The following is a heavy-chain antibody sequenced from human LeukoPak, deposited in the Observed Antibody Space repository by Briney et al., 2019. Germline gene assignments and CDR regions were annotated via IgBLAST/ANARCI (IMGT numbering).Heavy chain of an antibody. CDR2: ISYSGRT. D-gene: IGHD2-15*01. CDR1: SGSINSYY. Sequence: PSETLSLTCTVSSGSINSYYWSWIRQPPGKGLEWIGYISYSGRTSYNPSLKSRVTISIDTSKNHFSLNVNSVTAADAAMYYCVRSKSGAYGWFDPWGPGTLVTVSS. V-gene: IGHV4-59*01. CDR3: VRSKSGAYGWFDP. J-gene: IGHJ5*02.